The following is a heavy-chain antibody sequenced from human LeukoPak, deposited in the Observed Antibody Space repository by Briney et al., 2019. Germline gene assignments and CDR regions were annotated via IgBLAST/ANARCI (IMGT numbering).Heavy chain of an antibody. Sequence: KTGGSLRLSCAASGFTFSSYAMHWVRQAPGKGLEWVAVISYDGSNKDYADSVKGRFTISRDNSKNTLYLQMNSLRAEDTAVYYCARDCEWLSTGRFGAFDIWGQGTMVTVSS. V-gene: IGHV3-30-3*01. D-gene: IGHD3-3*01. J-gene: IGHJ3*02. CDR3: ARDCEWLSTGRFGAFDI. CDR2: ISYDGSNK. CDR1: GFTFSSYA.